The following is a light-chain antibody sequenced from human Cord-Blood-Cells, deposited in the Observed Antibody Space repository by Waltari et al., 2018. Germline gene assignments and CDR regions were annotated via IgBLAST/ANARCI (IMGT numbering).Light chain of an antibody. CDR3: GTWDSSLSYVV. Sequence: QSVLTQPPSVSAAPGQKVTISCSGSSSNIGNNYVSWYQQLPGTAPKLLIYENNKRPSGIPDRFSGSKSGTSATLGITRLQTGDEADYYCGTWDSSLSYVVFGGGTKLTVL. V-gene: IGLV1-51*02. CDR2: ENN. J-gene: IGLJ2*01. CDR1: SSNIGNNY.